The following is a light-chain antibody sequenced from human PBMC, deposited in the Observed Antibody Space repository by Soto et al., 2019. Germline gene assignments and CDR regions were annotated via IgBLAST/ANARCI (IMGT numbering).Light chain of an antibody. CDR3: QQLTDWLPQWT. J-gene: IGKJ1*01. V-gene: IGKV1-9*01. Sequence: IQLTQSPSSLSASVGDRVTITCRASQDIAIYLAWYQQKPGEAPKLLIYAASTLYGGVPSRFSGSGSGTDFALTITSLQAEDFATYYCQQLTDWLPQWTFGQGTKVEIK. CDR1: QDIAIY. CDR2: AAS.